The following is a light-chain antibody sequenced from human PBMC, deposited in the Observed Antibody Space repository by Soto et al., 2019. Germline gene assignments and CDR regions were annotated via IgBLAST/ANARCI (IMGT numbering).Light chain of an antibody. J-gene: IGLJ1*01. Sequence: QSALTQPPSVSGSPGQSVTISCTGTSSDVGSYNRVSWYKQPPGAAPKLVIYEVFHRPSGVPDRFSGSKSGNTASLTISGLQAEDEADFYCYSYTSSSTYVFGTGTKLTVL. CDR3: YSYTSSSTYV. CDR1: SSDVGSYNR. CDR2: EVF. V-gene: IGLV2-18*02.